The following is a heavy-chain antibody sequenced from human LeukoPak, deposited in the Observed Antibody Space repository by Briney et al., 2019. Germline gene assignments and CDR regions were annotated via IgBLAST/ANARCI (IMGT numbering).Heavy chain of an antibody. J-gene: IGHJ5*02. CDR2: VLFDGSNE. CDR3: ARGVGYTLVS. D-gene: IGHD5-24*01. V-gene: IGHV3-30-3*01. Sequence: PGGSLRLSCADSGLTFRTSAMHWVRQAPGKGLEWVAVVLFDGSNENYADSVRGRFIISRDNSKNTLYLQMSGLRREDTAMYYCARGVGYTLVSWGQGTLVTVSS. CDR1: GLTFRTSA.